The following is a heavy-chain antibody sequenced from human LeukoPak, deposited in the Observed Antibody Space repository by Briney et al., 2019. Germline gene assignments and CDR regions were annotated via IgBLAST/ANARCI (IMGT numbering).Heavy chain of an antibody. CDR3: AKDRYDQYYFDY. J-gene: IGHJ4*02. CDR1: GFTFSSYG. Sequence: GGSLRLSCAASGFTFSSYGMHWVRQAPGKGLEWVTFISYDGDNKHSADSVKGRFTISRDNSKNTLYLQMNSLRAEDTAVYYCAKDRYDQYYFDYRGQGTLVTVSS. D-gene: IGHD1-14*01. V-gene: IGHV3-30*18. CDR2: ISYDGDNK.